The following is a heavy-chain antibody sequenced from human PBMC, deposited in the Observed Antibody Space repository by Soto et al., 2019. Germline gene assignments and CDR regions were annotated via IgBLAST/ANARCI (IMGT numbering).Heavy chain of an antibody. D-gene: IGHD1-26*01. CDR2: ISSSSSYI. J-gene: IGHJ6*02. CDR3: ARGYSGRSYYYYGMDV. CDR1: GFTFSSYS. Sequence: PWGSLRLSCAASGFTFSSYSMNFCRQSPLKGLEWVSSISSSSSYIYYADPVKGRFTISRDNAKNSLYLQMNSLRAEDTAVYYCARGYSGRSYYYYGMDVWGQGTTVTVSS. V-gene: IGHV3-21*01.